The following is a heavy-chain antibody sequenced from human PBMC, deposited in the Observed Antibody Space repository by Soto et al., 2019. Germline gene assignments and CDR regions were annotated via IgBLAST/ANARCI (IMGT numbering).Heavy chain of an antibody. CDR3: ARGTFYWSYYFDY. D-gene: IGHD3-9*01. CDR2: IYYSGST. Sequence: QVQLQESGPGLVKPSETLSLTCTVSGGSISSYYWSWIRQPPGKVLEWIGYIYYSGSTNYNPSLKSRVTISVATSKSQFSLKLSSVTAADTAVYYCARGTFYWSYYFDYWGQGTLVTVSS. V-gene: IGHV4-59*01. J-gene: IGHJ4*02. CDR1: GGSISSYY.